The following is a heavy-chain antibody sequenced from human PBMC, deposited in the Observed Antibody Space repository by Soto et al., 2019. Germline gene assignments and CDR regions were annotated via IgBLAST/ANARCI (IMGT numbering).Heavy chain of an antibody. D-gene: IGHD4-17*01. V-gene: IGHV3-49*04. CDR2: IRNKVYGGTT. Sequence: GGSLRLSCTASGFTFGYYAMSWVRQAPGKGLECVAFIRNKVYGGTTEYAASVKGRFTISRDDSKSIAYLHMNSLKTEDTAVYYCTRDYAFDSWGQGTLVTVSS. CDR1: GFTFGYYA. CDR3: TRDYAFDS. J-gene: IGHJ4*02.